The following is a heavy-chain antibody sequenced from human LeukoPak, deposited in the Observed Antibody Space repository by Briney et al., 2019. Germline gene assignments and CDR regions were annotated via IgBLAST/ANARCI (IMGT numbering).Heavy chain of an antibody. V-gene: IGHV4-34*01. CDR2: INHSGST. Sequence: PSETLSLTCAVYGGSFSGYYWSWIRQPPGKGLEWIGEINHSGSTNYNPSLKSRVTISVDTSKNQFSLKLGSVAAADTAVYYCARDGPPGIAVAGTFDYWGQGTLVTVSS. CDR1: GGSFSGYY. CDR3: ARDGPPGIAVAGTFDY. J-gene: IGHJ4*02. D-gene: IGHD6-19*01.